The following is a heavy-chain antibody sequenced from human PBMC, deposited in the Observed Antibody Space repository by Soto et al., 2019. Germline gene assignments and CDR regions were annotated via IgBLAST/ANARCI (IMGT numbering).Heavy chain of an antibody. Sequence: TLSLTCTVYGDSITNNHWWTWVRQSPGKGPEMIGEIYHTGHANYNPSLNSRVAISVDKSKNQFSLTLNSVTAADTAVYYCASKLGPYYYGLDVWGQGTTVTVSS. CDR1: GDSITNNHW. J-gene: IGHJ6*02. CDR3: ASKLGPYYYGLDV. V-gene: IGHV4-4*02. D-gene: IGHD3-16*01. CDR2: IYHTGHA.